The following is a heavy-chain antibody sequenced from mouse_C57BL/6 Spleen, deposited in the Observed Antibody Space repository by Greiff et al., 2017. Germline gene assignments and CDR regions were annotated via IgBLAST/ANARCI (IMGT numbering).Heavy chain of an antibody. CDR1: GYAFSSYW. CDR2: IYPGDGDT. J-gene: IGHJ2*01. CDR3: ARRGEYDYVFDY. Sequence: QVQLQQSGAELVKPGASVKISCKASGYAFSSYWMNWVKQRPGKGLEWIGQIYPGDGDTNYNGKFKGKATLTADKSSSTAYMQLSSLTSEDSAVYFCARRGEYDYVFDYWGQGTTLTVSS. D-gene: IGHD2-4*01. V-gene: IGHV1-80*01.